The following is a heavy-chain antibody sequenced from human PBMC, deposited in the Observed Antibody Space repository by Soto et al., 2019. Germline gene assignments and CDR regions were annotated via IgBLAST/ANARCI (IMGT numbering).Heavy chain of an antibody. CDR2: ISYDGSNK. J-gene: IGHJ4*02. D-gene: IGHD3-10*01. Sequence: QVQLVESGGGVVQPGRSLRLSCAASGFNFSSYAMHWVRQAPGKGLEWVAVISYDGSNKYYADSVKGRFTISRDNSKNTLYLQMNSLRSDDTAVYYCASTGDRPSWGQGTLVTVSS. V-gene: IGHV3-30-3*01. CDR1: GFNFSSYA. CDR3: ASTGDRPS.